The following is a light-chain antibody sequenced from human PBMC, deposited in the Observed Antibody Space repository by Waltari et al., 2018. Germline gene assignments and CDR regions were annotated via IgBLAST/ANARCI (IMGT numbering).Light chain of an antibody. V-gene: IGLV2-11*01. J-gene: IGLJ2*01. CDR2: DVS. CDR3: CSYAGSYTLL. Sequence: SVTFSCTGTSRDIGAYNYVSWYQQHPGKAPKLIIFDVSKRPSRVPDRFSGSKSGNTASLTISGLQPEDEADYYCCSYAGSYTLLFGGGTKLTVL. CDR1: SRDIGAYNY.